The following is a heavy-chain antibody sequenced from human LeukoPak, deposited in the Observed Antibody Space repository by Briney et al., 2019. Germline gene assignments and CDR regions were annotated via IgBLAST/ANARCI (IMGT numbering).Heavy chain of an antibody. CDR2: VTYSGVAT. CDR1: GFTFSAYA. D-gene: IGHD4-17*01. CDR3: AKHDYGDFTPSPFPI. J-gene: IGHJ4*02. V-gene: IGHV3-23*01. Sequence: GGSLRLSCEASGFTFSAYAMTWVRQAPGKGLEWVCTVTYSGVATYHADSVKGRFTISRDNSKNTLSLQMNSLRAEDTVIYYCAKHDYGDFTPSPFPIWGQGTLVTVSS.